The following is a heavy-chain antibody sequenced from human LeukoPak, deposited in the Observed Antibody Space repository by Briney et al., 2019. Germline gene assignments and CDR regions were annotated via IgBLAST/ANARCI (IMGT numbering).Heavy chain of an antibody. D-gene: IGHD2-15*01. CDR3: ARDGRRYCSGGSCYYMDV. CDR2: ISAYNGNT. Sequence: HWASVKVSCKASGYTFTGYYMHWVRQAPGQGLEWMGWISAYNGNTNYAQKLQGRVTMTTDTSTSTAYMELRSLRSDDTAVYYCARDGRRYCSGGSCYYMDVWGKGTTVTVSS. J-gene: IGHJ6*03. V-gene: IGHV1-18*04. CDR1: GYTFTGYY.